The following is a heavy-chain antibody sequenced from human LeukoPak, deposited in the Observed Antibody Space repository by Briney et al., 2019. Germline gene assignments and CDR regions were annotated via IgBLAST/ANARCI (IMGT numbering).Heavy chain of an antibody. CDR1: GGSISSYY. CDR3: ARVLSISTAGVPSLQH. D-gene: IGHD6-13*01. Sequence: SETLSLTCTVSGGSISSYYWSWIRQPPGKGLEWIGDIYYSGSAKYNPSLKSRVTISVDTSKNQFSLKLSSVTAADTAVYYCARVLSISTAGVPSLQHWGQGTLVTVSS. CDR2: IYYSGSA. J-gene: IGHJ1*01. V-gene: IGHV4-59*01.